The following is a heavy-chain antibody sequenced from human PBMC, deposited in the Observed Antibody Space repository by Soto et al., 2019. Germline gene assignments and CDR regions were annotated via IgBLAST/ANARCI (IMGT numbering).Heavy chain of an antibody. CDR3: ARDPGYGGFDP. CDR2: IWYDGSNK. Sequence: VAVIWYDGSNKYYADSVTGRFTISRDNSKNTLYLQMNSLRAEDTAVYYCARDPGYGGFDPWGQGTLVTVSS. D-gene: IGHD5-18*01. J-gene: IGHJ5*02. V-gene: IGHV3-33*01.